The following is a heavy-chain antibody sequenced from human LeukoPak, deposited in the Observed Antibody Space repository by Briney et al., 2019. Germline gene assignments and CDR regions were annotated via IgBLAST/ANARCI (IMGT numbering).Heavy chain of an antibody. CDR2: IISRTSGGAT. Sequence: RSGGSLRLSCTASGLSFRNAWMSWVRQAPGKGLEWVGRIISRTSGGATDYAAPVRGRFTISRDDSQNTLYLQMNSLKTEDTAVYYCTTHRYSYDVTGYSYFDYWGQGIPVTVSS. V-gene: IGHV3-15*01. J-gene: IGHJ4*02. CDR1: GLSFRNAW. D-gene: IGHD3-22*01. CDR3: TTHRYSYDVTGYSYFDY.